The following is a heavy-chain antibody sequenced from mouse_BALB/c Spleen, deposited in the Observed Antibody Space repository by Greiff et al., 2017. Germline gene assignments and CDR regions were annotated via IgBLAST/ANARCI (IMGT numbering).Heavy chain of an antibody. D-gene: IGHD2-14*01. CDR2: ISSGSSTI. CDR1: GFTFSSFG. CDR3: ARSRYDDYFDY. J-gene: IGHJ2*01. V-gene: IGHV5-17*02. Sequence: EVKLMESGGGLVQPGGSRKLSCAASGFTFSSFGMHWVRQAPEKGLEWVAYISSGSSTIYYADTVKGRFTISRDNPKNTLFLQMTSLRSEDTAMYYCARSRYDDYFDYWGQGTTLTVSS.